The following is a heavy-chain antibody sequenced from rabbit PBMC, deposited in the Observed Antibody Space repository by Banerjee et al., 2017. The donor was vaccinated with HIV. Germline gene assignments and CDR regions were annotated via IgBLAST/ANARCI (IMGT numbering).Heavy chain of an antibody. D-gene: IGHD4-1*01. Sequence: QEQLEESGGDLVKPEGSLTLTCTASGFSFSSSYWICWVRQAPGKGLEWVACINVGSSGNSYYASWAKGRFTISKTSSTTVTLQMTSLTAADTASYFCARDLAGVIGWNFNLWGQGTLVTVS. V-gene: IGHV1S45*01. J-gene: IGHJ4*01. CDR1: GFSFSSSYW. CDR3: ARDLAGVIGWNFNL. CDR2: INVGSSGNS.